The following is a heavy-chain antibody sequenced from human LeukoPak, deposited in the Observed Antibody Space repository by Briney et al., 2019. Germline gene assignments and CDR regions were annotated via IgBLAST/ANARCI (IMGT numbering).Heavy chain of an antibody. J-gene: IGHJ4*02. D-gene: IGHD2-2*01. CDR3: ARGADAHKVAY. Sequence: PSQTLFLTCAVAGGSINGGGYYWNWVRQHPGKGLEWIGCIHPTGNLYYNPSLTGRSTISVDTSKSHFSLNLTSVTAADTAVYYCARGADAHKVAYWSQGTLVTVSS. V-gene: IGHV4-31*11. CDR1: GGSINGGGYY. CDR2: IHPTGNL.